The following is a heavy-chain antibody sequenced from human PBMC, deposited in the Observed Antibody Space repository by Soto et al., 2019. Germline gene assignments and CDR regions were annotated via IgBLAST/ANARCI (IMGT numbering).Heavy chain of an antibody. V-gene: IGHV3-7*01. Sequence: EVRLVESGGGLVQPGGSLRLSCAASGFNIDTSWMSWVRQAPGKGLEWVANIKTAGSEKNYVDSVKGRLTISRDKANNTLYLQMNSLRVEDTAVYHCAILKPDTNYRPCDYRGHGTLVTVSS. CDR2: IKTAGSEK. J-gene: IGHJ4*01. CDR3: AILKPDTNYRPCDY. D-gene: IGHD2-8*01. CDR1: GFNIDTSW.